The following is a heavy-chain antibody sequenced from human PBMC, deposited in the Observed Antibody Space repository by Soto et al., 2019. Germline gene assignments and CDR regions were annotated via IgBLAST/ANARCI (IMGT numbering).Heavy chain of an antibody. CDR2: ISSSSSYI. CDR3: ARDQRGYSYGYGVDY. J-gene: IGHJ4*02. D-gene: IGHD5-18*01. V-gene: IGHV3-21*01. CDR1: GFTFSDYS. Sequence: GSLRLSCAASGFTFSDYSMNWVRQAPGKGLEWVSSISSSSSYIYYADSVKGRFTISRDNAKNSLYLQMNSLRAEDTAVYYCARDQRGYSYGYGVDYWGQGTLVTVSS.